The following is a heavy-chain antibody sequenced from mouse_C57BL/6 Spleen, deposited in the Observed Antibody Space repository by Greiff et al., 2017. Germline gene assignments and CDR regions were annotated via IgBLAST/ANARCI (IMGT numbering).Heavy chain of an antibody. Sequence: QVQLQQPGAELVRPGSSVKLSCKASGYTFTSYWMDWVKQRPGQGLAWIGNIYPSDSETHYNQKFKDKATLTVDKSSSTAYMQLSSLTSEDSAVYYCATYYHYFDYWGQGTTLTVSS. V-gene: IGHV1-61*01. CDR1: GYTFTSYW. CDR3: ATYYHYFDY. D-gene: IGHD2-10*01. CDR2: IYPSDSET. J-gene: IGHJ2*01.